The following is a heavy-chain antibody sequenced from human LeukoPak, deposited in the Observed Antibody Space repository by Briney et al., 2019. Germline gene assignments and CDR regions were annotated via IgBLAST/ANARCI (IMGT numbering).Heavy chain of an antibody. Sequence: GGSLRLSCAASGFTFSSYAMSWVRQAPAKGQEWVSAISGSGGSTYYADSVKGRFTISRDNSKNTLYLQMNSLRAEDTAVYYSAKEGRSTSWDYYYGMDVWGQGTTVTVSS. CDR2: ISGSGGST. D-gene: IGHD2-2*01. CDR3: AKEGRSTSWDYYYGMDV. V-gene: IGHV3-23*01. J-gene: IGHJ6*02. CDR1: GFTFSSYA.